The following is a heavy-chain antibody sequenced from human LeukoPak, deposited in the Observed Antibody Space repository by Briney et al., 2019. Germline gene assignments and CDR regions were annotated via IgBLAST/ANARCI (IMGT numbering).Heavy chain of an antibody. J-gene: IGHJ6*02. CDR2: INHGEST. V-gene: IGHV4-34*01. CDR3: ARGRTYYYDTSGYYPSIYYGMDV. Sequence: MSSETLSLTCAVSGGSFSGYYWYWIRQPPGKGLEWIGEINHGESTNYNPSLKSRATLSVDTSKNQFSPKLTSVTAADTAVYYCARGRTYYYDTSGYYPSIYYGMDVWGQGTTVIVSS. D-gene: IGHD3-22*01. CDR1: GGSFSGYY.